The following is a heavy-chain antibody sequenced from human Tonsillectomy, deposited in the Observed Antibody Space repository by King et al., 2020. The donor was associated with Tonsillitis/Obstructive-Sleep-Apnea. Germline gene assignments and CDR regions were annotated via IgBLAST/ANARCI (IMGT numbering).Heavy chain of an antibody. D-gene: IGHD3-22*01. CDR2: IYYNGRT. V-gene: IGHV4-39*01. CDR3: ARHPFYYDSNGSYNWFDP. CDR1: GGSISSSNNY. Sequence: LQLQESGPGLAKPSENLSLTCTVAGGSISSSNNYWGWIRQPPGKGLEWMGSIYYNGRTYYNPSLKSRVTISVDTSKKQFSLKLSSVTAADTAVYYCARHPFYYDSNGSYNWFDPGGQGTRVTVSS. J-gene: IGHJ5*02.